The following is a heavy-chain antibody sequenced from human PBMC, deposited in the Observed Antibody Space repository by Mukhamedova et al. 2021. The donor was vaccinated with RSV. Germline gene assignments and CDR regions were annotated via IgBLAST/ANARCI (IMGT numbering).Heavy chain of an antibody. CDR2: TI. CDR3: ARKLYSSSYSDY. D-gene: IGHD6-19*01. V-gene: IGHV3-11*01. Sequence: TIYYADSVKGRFTISRDNAKNSLFLHMNSLRAEDTAVYYCARKLYSSSYSDYWGQGTLVTVSS. J-gene: IGHJ4*02.